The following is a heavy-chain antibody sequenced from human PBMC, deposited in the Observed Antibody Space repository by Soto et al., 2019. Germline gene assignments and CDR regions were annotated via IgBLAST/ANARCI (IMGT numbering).Heavy chain of an antibody. CDR3: ARDRGAFGGVIVSAFDI. J-gene: IGHJ3*02. V-gene: IGHV3-74*01. Sequence: GGSLRLSCAASGFTFSSYWMHWVRQAPGKGLVWVSRINSDGSSTSYADSVKGRFTISRDNAKNTLYLQMNSLRAEDTAVYYCARDRGAFGGVIVSAFDIWGQGTMVTVSS. CDR2: INSDGSST. D-gene: IGHD3-16*02. CDR1: GFTFSSYW.